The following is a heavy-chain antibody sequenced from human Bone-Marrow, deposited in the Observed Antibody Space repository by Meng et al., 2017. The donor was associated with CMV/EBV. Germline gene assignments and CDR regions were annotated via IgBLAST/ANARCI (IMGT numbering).Heavy chain of an antibody. CDR1: GFTVSSNY. J-gene: IGHJ4*02. CDR3: AKSSSRITATNNYFDY. Sequence: GESLKISCAASGFTVSSNYMSWVRQAPGKGLEWVAVIWYDGSNLYYADSVKGRFAISRDNSKNTLDLQMTSLRAEDTAVYYCAKSSSRITATNNYFDYWGQGTLVTVSS. D-gene: IGHD1-20*01. CDR2: IWYDGSNL. V-gene: IGHV3-33*06.